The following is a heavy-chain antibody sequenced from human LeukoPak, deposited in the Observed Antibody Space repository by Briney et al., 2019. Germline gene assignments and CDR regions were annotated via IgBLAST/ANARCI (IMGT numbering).Heavy chain of an antibody. CDR2: ITSSGGTT. D-gene: IGHD3-10*01. V-gene: IGHV3-23*01. J-gene: IGHJ1*01. CDR3: AKDLVRGVIQH. Sequence: GGSLRLSCAASGFTFSSYAMSWVRQAPRKGLEWVSTITSSGGTTYYADSVKGRFTISRDNSKNTLCLQMNSLRAEDTAIYYCAKDLVRGVIQHWGQGTLVTVSS. CDR1: GFTFSSYA.